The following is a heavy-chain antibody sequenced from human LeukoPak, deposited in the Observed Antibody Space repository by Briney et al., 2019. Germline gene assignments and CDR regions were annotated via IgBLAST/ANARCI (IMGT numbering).Heavy chain of an antibody. CDR3: ARGAYGSGSYNWFDP. Sequence: PSETLSLTCAVYGGSFSGYYWSWIRQPPGKGLEWIGEINHSGSTNYNPSLKRRVTISVDTSKNHFSLKLSSVTAADTAVYYCARGAYGSGSYNWFDPWGQGTLVTVSS. CDR2: INHSGST. J-gene: IGHJ5*02. V-gene: IGHV4-34*01. CDR1: GGSFSGYY. D-gene: IGHD3-10*01.